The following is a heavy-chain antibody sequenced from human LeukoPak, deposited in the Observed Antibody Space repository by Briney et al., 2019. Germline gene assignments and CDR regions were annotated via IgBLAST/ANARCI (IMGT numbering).Heavy chain of an antibody. CDR2: IYTSGST. Sequence: SETLSLTCTVSGGSISSYYWSWIRQPAGKGLEWIGRIYTSGSTNYNPSLKSRVTMSVDTSKNQFSLRLNSVTAADTAVYYCASQRWYGSGGWEYGMAVWGQGTTVTVSS. CDR1: GGSISSYY. CDR3: ASQRWYGSGGWEYGMAV. J-gene: IGHJ6*02. D-gene: IGHD2-15*01. V-gene: IGHV4-4*07.